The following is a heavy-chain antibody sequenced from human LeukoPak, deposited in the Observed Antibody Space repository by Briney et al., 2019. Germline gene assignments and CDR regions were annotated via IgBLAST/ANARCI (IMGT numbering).Heavy chain of an antibody. CDR3: AIDPGHNWGSNWSDP. Sequence: GGSLRLSCAPSGFTFTSYAMSWVRQAPGKGLEWVSAISGSGDRTSYADSVKDRFTISRDNSKNTLYLQLNSPRAEDTAVYYCAIDPGHNWGSNWSDPSGQGTLVTVSS. V-gene: IGHV3-23*01. J-gene: IGHJ5*02. CDR1: GFTFTSYA. CDR2: ISGSGDRT. D-gene: IGHD7-27*01.